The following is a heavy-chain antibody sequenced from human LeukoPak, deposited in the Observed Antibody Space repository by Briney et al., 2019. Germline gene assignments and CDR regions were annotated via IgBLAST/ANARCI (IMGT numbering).Heavy chain of an antibody. CDR2: IKEDGSET. V-gene: IGHV3-7*05. J-gene: IGHJ5*02. CDR3: ARDVGRFCTRGSCFSDA. Sequence: PGGTLRLSCAGSGFQFNTYWISWIRQAPGKGLQWLGNIKEDGSETYYVGSLKGRLTISRDNAKNSSLLEMSSLGVEDTAVYYCARDVGRFCTRGSCFSDAWGQGTLVTVSS. D-gene: IGHD2-15*01. CDR1: GFQFNTYW.